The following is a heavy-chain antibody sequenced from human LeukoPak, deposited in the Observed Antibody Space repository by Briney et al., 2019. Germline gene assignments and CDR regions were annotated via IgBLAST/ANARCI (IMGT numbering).Heavy chain of an antibody. D-gene: IGHD3-3*01. Sequence: ESLKISCKGSGYSFTSYWIGWVRQMPGKGVEWMGIIYPGDSDTRYSPSFQGQVTISADKSISTAYLQWSSLKASDTAMYYCARLGVYYDFWSGPTDYWGQGTLVTVSS. V-gene: IGHV5-51*01. CDR2: IYPGDSDT. CDR3: ARLGVYYDFWSGPTDY. CDR1: GYSFTSYW. J-gene: IGHJ4*02.